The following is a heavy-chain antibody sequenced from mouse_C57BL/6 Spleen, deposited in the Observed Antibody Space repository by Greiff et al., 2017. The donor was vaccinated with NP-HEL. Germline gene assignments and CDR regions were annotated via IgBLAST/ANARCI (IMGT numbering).Heavy chain of an antibody. Sequence: VQLQQPGAELVRPGTSVKLSCKASGYTFTSYWMQWVKQRPGQGLEWIGEIDPSDSYTNYNQKFKGKATLTVDTSSSTAYMQLSSLTSEDSAVYYCARWDYGSRTGYFDYWGQGTTLTVSS. CDR3: ARWDYGSRTGYFDY. CDR2: IDPSDSYT. J-gene: IGHJ2*01. V-gene: IGHV1-50*01. D-gene: IGHD1-1*01. CDR1: GYTFTSYW.